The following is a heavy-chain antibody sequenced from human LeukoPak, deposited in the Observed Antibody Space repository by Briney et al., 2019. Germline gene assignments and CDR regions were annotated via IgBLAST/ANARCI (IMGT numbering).Heavy chain of an antibody. CDR1: GFIFSSYA. V-gene: IGHV3-64*01. D-gene: IGHD5-24*01. CDR2: ISSIGGGT. CDR3: ATSRDAEMATLDY. J-gene: IGHJ4*02. Sequence: GGSLRLSCVASGFIFSSYAMNWVRQAPGKGLEYVSGISSIGGGTYYANSVKGGFTISRDNSKNTLYLQMGSLRVEDMALYYCATSRDAEMATLDYWGQGTLVTVSS.